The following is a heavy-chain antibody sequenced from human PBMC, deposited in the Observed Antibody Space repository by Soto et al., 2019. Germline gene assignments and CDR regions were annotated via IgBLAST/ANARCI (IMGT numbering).Heavy chain of an antibody. J-gene: IGHJ4*02. CDR2: IYYSGST. Sequence: ASETLSLTCTVSGGSISSGGYYWSWIRQHPGKGLEWIGYIYYSGSTYYNPSLKSRVTISVDTSKNQFSLKLSSVTAADTAVYYCAREGRWLQLRGFDYWGQGTLVTVSS. V-gene: IGHV4-31*03. CDR3: AREGRWLQLRGFDY. D-gene: IGHD5-12*01. CDR1: GGSISSGGYY.